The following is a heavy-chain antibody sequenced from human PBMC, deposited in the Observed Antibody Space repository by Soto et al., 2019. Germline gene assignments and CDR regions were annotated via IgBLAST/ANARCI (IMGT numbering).Heavy chain of an antibody. D-gene: IGHD1-26*01. CDR2: ISSISSYI. CDR1: GFTFSSYS. CDR3: AKDRGVGVYGFDF. J-gene: IGHJ3*01. V-gene: IGHV3-21*01. Sequence: PGGSLRLSCAASGFTFSSYSMNWVRQAPGKELEWVSSISSISSYIYYADSVKGRFTISRDNAKNSLYLQMNSLRAEDTAMYYCAKDRGVGVYGFDFWGQGTMVIVS.